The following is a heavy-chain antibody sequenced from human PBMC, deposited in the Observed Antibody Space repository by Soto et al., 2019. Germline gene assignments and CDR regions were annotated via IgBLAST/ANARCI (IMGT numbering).Heavy chain of an antibody. Sequence: QVQLQESGPGLVKPSQTLSLTCTVSGGSISSGGYYWSWIRQHPGKGLEWIGYIYYSGSTYYNPSHKRRVTLSVDTAKNQFSLKLSSVTAADTAVYYCARVRSARATLGENFDYWGQGTLVTVSS. J-gene: IGHJ4*02. CDR1: GGSISSGGYY. CDR3: ARVRSARATLGENFDY. V-gene: IGHV4-31*03. CDR2: IYYSGST. D-gene: IGHD1-26*01.